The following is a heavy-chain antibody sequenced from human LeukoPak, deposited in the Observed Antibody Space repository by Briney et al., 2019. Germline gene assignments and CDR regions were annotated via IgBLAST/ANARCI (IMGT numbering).Heavy chain of an antibody. D-gene: IGHD1-26*01. CDR2: IYYSGST. V-gene: IGHV4-59*08. CDR1: GGSISSYY. CDR3: ARVDGSYLYDY. J-gene: IGHJ4*02. Sequence: PSETLSLTCTVSGGSISSYYWSWIRQPPGKGLEWIGYIYYSGSTNYNPSLKGRVTISVDTSKNQFSLKLSSVSAADTAVYYCARVDGSYLYDYWGQGTLVTVSS.